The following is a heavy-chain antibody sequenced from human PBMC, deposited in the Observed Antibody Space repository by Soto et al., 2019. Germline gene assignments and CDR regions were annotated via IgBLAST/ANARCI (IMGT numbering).Heavy chain of an antibody. CDR1: AGSISSSSYY. J-gene: IGHJ4*02. D-gene: IGHD2-15*01. Sequence: SETLSLTCTVSAGSISSSSYYWGWIRQPPGKGLEWIGSIYYSGSTYYNPSLKSRVTISVDTSKNQFSLKLSSVTAADTAVYYCARLPLTCSGGSCYLYFDYWGQGTLVTVSS. CDR2: IYYSGST. V-gene: IGHV4-39*01. CDR3: ARLPLTCSGGSCYLYFDY.